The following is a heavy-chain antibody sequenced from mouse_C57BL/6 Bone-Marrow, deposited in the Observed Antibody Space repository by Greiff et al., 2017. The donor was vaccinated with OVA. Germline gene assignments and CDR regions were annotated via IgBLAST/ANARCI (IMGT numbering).Heavy chain of an antibody. J-gene: IGHJ4*01. CDR1: GFSLTSYG. D-gene: IGHD1-1*01. V-gene: IGHV2-5*01. CDR2: IWSGGST. CDR3: AKNPDYGSSGGYAMDY. Sequence: VKLVESGPGLVQPSQSLSITCTVSGFSLTSYGVHWVRQSPGKGLEWLGVIWSGGSTDYNAAFMSRLSITKDNSKSQVFFKMNSLQADDTAIYYCAKNPDYGSSGGYAMDYWGQGTSVTVSS.